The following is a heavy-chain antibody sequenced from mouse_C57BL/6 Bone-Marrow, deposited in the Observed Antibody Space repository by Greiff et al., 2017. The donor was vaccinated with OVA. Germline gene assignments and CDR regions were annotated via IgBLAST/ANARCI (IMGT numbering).Heavy chain of an antibody. CDR1: GYTFTSYW. Sequence: VQLQQPGAELVRPGTSVKLSCKASGYTFTSYWMHWVKQRPGQGLEWIGVIDPSDSYTNYNQKFKGKATLTVDTSSSTAYMQLSSLTSEDSAVYYCARGGKRPYDYWGQGTSVTVSS. J-gene: IGHJ4*01. D-gene: IGHD6-5*01. CDR3: ARGGKRPYDY. CDR2: IDPSDSYT. V-gene: IGHV1-59*01.